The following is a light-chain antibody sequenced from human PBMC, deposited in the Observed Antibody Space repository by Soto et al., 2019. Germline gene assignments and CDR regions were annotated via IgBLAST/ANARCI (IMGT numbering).Light chain of an antibody. CDR3: QQYDSYST. CDR2: KAS. Sequence: DIQMTQSPSTLSASVGDSVTITCRASQSVGRWLAWYQQKPGKAPEVLIYKASTLQYGVPSRFSGSGSGTEFTLTSSSLQPDDFATYYCQQYDSYSTFGQGTKVDFK. J-gene: IGKJ1*01. V-gene: IGKV1-5*03. CDR1: QSVGRW.